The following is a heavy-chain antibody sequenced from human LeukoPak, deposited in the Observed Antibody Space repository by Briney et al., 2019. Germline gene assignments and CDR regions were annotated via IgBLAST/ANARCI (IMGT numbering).Heavy chain of an antibody. V-gene: IGHV3-23*01. J-gene: IGHJ3*02. D-gene: IGHD2-2*01. CDR3: AKGRPGYCSSTSCPGDAFDI. CDR2: ISGSGGST. CDR1: GFTFSSYA. Sequence: PGGSLRLSCAASGFTFSSYAMSWVRQAPGKGLEWVSAISGSGGSTYYADSVKGRFTISRDNSKNTLYLQMNSLRAEDTAVYYCAKGRPGYCSSTSCPGDAFDIWGQGTTVTVSS.